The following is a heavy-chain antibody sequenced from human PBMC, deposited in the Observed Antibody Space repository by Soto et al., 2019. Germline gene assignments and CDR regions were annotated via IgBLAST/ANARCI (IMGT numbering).Heavy chain of an antibody. CDR3: ARGGIRGGLDV. V-gene: IGHV4-4*07. CDR1: GGSISTYD. CDR2: IHTGGNT. J-gene: IGHJ6*02. Sequence: PSETLSLTCTVTGGSISTYDWCWIRQSAGKGLEWLGRIHTGGNTNYNSSLKSRLSMSVDTSKNQFSLKLSSVTAADKAVYYCARGGIRGGLDVWGQGTTVTVSS. D-gene: IGHD2-15*01.